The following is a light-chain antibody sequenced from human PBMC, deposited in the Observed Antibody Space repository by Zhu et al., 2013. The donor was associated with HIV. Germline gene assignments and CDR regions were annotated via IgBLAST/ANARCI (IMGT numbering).Light chain of an antibody. V-gene: IGLV3-25*03. J-gene: IGLJ3*02. CDR1: ALPKHY. CDR2: HDY. Sequence: SYELTQPSSVSVSPGQTAKITCSGDALPKHYVYWYQQRPGQAPVLIIFHDYERPSGTPDRFSGSTSGTTVTLTISGVQAEDEADYYCQSADSSGTYWVFGGGTKLTVL. CDR3: QSADSSGTYWV.